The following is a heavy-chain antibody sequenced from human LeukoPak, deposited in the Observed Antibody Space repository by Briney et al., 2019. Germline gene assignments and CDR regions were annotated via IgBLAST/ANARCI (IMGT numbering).Heavy chain of an antibody. CDR3: ARSYSSSRGTFDY. Sequence: GGSLRLSCAASGFSFSSYGMDWVRQAPGKGLEWISSITSSSSYIYYADSVKGRFTISRDNAKNSLYLQMNSLRAEDTAVYYCARSYSSSRGTFDYWGQGTLVTVSS. CDR1: GFSFSSYG. CDR2: ITSSSSYI. D-gene: IGHD6-6*01. J-gene: IGHJ4*02. V-gene: IGHV3-21*01.